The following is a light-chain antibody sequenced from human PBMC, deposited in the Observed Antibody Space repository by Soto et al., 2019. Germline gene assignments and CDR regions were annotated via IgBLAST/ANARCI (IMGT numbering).Light chain of an antibody. CDR2: DVN. Sequence: QSALTQPASVSGSPGQSIAISCTGTNSDLGASNYVSWYQQHPGKAPKLMIHDVNSRPSGISDRFSGSKSGNTASLIISGLQAEDEADYYCSSYTSSNTLIFGGGTKVTVL. CDR3: SSYTSSNTLI. J-gene: IGLJ2*01. CDR1: NSDLGASNY. V-gene: IGLV2-14*03.